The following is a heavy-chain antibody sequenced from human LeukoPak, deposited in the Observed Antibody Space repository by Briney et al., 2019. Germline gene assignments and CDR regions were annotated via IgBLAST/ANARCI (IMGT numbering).Heavy chain of an antibody. CDR3: AREREYSSSSTGDAFDI. V-gene: IGHV4-4*02. CDR2: IYHSGST. CDR1: GGSISSSNW. D-gene: IGHD6-13*01. Sequence: SETLSLTCAVPGGSISSSNWWSWVRQPPGKGLEWIGEIYHSGSTNYNPSLKSRVTISVDKSKNQFSLKLSSVTAADTAVYYCAREREYSSSSTGDAFDIWGQGTMVTVSS. J-gene: IGHJ3*02.